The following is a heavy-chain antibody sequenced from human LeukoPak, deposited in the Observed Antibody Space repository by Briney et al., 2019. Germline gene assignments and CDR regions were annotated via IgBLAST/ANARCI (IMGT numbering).Heavy chain of an antibody. D-gene: IGHD4/OR15-4a*01. CDR2: IYSGGST. V-gene: IGHV3-53*01. CDR3: ARDHDCGDCLDD. CDR1: GFTVSSNY. J-gene: IGHJ4*02. Sequence: GGSLRLSCAASGFTVSSNYMSWVRQAPGKGLEWVSVIYSGGSTSYADSVKGRFTISRDNSKNTLYLQMNSLRAEDTAVYYCARDHDCGDCLDDWGQGTLVTVSS.